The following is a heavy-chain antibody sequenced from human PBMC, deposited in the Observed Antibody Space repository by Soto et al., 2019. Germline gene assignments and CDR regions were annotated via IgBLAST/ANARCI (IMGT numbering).Heavy chain of an antibody. CDR2: IYYSGNT. CDR1: GGSTSSDNY. D-gene: IGHD3-16*01. V-gene: IGHV4-30-4*01. CDR3: SREGGESSDGLYYFDS. J-gene: IGHJ4*02. Sequence: SETLSLTCTVSGGSTSSDNYWSWIRQPPGKGLEWIGHIYYSGNTDYNPSLKSRLAISIDTSKNQFSLKLSSVTAADTAVYFCSREGGESSDGLYYFDSWGQGSLVTVSS.